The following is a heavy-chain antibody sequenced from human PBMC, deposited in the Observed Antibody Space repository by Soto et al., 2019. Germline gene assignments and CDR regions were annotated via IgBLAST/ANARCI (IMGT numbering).Heavy chain of an antibody. CDR2: ISAYNGNT. CDR3: ARDAPPADY. Sequence: QVQLVQSGAEVKKPGASVKVSCKASGYTFTSYHINWVRQAPGQGREWMGWISAYNGNTNYAQKLQGRVTMTPDTSTCAAYMELRSLGSDAPAVYYCARDAPPADYWGQGTLVTVSS. CDR1: GYTFTSYH. J-gene: IGHJ4*02. V-gene: IGHV1-18*01.